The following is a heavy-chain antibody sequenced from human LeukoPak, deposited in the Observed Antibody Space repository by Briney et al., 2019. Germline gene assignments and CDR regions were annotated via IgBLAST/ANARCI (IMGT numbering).Heavy chain of an antibody. CDR3: ARAGVGDILTGDTSNVSLDY. Sequence: SETLSLTCAVYGGSLSGYYWSWIRQPPGKGLECIGYIYYSGSTYYNPSLKSRLTISVDTSKNQFSLKLSSVTAADTAVYYCARAGVGDILTGDTSNVSLDYWGQGTLVTVSS. V-gene: IGHV4-59*06. CDR1: GGSLSGYY. D-gene: IGHD3-9*01. CDR2: IYYSGST. J-gene: IGHJ4*02.